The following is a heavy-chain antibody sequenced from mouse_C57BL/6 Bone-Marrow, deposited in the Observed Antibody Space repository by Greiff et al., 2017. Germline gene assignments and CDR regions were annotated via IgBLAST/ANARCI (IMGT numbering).Heavy chain of an antibody. CDR3: ARCATTVGKCYAVEY. J-gene: IGHJ4*01. V-gene: IGHV1-9*01. Sequence: SVSEPHKHRSSLKLSCKATGDTFTVYFIEWVKQRPGHGLEWIGEILPGSGSTNYNEKFKGKATFTADTSSNTAYMHLSSLTTEESAIYYCARCATTVGKCYAVEYWGQGT. CDR1: GDTFTVYF. D-gene: IGHD1-1*01. CDR2: ILPGSGST.